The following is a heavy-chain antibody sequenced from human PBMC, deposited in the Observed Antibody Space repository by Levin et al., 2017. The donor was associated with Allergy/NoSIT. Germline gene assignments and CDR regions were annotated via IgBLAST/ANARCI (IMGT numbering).Heavy chain of an antibody. J-gene: IGHJ5*02. CDR3: ARDLYDFWSGYSGGGRGVDP. Sequence: GGSLRLSCAASGFTFSSYGMHWVRQAPGKGLEWVAVIWYDGSNKYYADSVKGRFTISRDNSKNTLYLQMNSLRAEDTAVYYCARDLYDFWSGYSGGGRGVDPWGQGTLVTVSS. D-gene: IGHD3-3*01. CDR2: IWYDGSNK. CDR1: GFTFSSYG. V-gene: IGHV3-33*01.